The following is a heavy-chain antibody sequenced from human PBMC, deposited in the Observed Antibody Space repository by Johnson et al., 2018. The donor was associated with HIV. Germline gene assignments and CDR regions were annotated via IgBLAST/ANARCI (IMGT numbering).Heavy chain of an antibody. V-gene: IGHV3-30*03. CDR2: ISYDGSNK. D-gene: IGHD2-15*01. Sequence: VQVVESGGGLVKPGGSLRLSCAASGFTFSSYVMHWVRQPPGKGLEWVAVISYDGSNKYYTDSVKGRFTISRDNSKNTLYLQMNSRRAEDTAVYYCARAWSLGAFDIWGQGTMVTVSS. CDR1: GFTFSSYV. J-gene: IGHJ3*02. CDR3: ARAWSLGAFDI.